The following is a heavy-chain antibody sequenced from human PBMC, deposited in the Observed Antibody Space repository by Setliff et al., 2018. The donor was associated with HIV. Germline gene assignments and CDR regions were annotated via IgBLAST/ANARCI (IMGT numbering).Heavy chain of an antibody. CDR2: ISSGGSYI. CDR3: ARDFSPDTGYYFDY. Sequence: GSLRLSCAASGFTFSSYSMNWVRQAPGKGLEWVLSISSGGSYIYYADSVKGRFTISRDNAKNSLYLRMNSLRAEDTAVYYCARDFSPDTGYYFDYWGQGTLVTVSS. J-gene: IGHJ4*02. V-gene: IGHV3-21*01. CDR1: GFTFSSYS. D-gene: IGHD5-18*01.